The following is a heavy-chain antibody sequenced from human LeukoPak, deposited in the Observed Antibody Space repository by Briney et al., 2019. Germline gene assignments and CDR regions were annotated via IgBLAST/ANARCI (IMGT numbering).Heavy chain of an antibody. CDR3: ARKDGDY. J-gene: IGHJ4*02. CDR1: GASISAFH. Sequence: PSETLSLTCTVSGASISAFHWTWFRQPAGKGLEWIGLIYSSGSTLFNPSLKSRVAMSVDLTKNQLSLKLTSVTAADTAMYFCARKDGDYWGRGTLVTVSS. V-gene: IGHV4-4*07. CDR2: IYSSGST.